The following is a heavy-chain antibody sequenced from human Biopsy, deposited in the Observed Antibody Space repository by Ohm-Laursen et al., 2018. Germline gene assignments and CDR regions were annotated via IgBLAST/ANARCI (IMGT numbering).Heavy chain of an antibody. CDR3: VKDRGAAGTDYYYGMDV. J-gene: IGHJ6*02. D-gene: IGHD3-10*01. V-gene: IGHV3-30*18. CDR1: RFTFSTYG. CDR2: ISFDGSDQ. Sequence: SLRLSCAASRFTFSTYGMHWVRQAPGKGLEWVAVISFDGSDQKYADSVKGRFTISRDNSKNTLYLQMNSLSAEDTAVFYCVKDRGAAGTDYYYGMDVWGQGTTVTVSS.